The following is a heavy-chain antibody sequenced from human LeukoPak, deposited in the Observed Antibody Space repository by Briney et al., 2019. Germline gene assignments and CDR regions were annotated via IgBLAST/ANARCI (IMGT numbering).Heavy chain of an antibody. CDR1: GGSISNYY. J-gene: IGHJ4*02. CDR2: VHYSGST. Sequence: SETLSLTCTVSGGSISNYYWSWIRQPPGKGLEWIGYVHYSGSTNYNPSLKSRATISVDTSKSQFPLKLSSVTAADTAIYYCARGYRSSWYYFDYWGQGTLVTVSS. V-gene: IGHV4-59*08. D-gene: IGHD6-13*01. CDR3: ARGYRSSWYYFDY.